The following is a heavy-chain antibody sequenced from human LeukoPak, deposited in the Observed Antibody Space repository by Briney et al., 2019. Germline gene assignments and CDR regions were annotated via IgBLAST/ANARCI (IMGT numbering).Heavy chain of an antibody. CDR2: IYSGGGT. Sequence: QPGGSLRLSCTASGLTVSSNYMTWVRQAPGKGLEWVSLIYSGGGTYYADSVKGRFTISRDNSKNTLYLQMNSLRAEDTAVYYCARVVVGLTYYFDYWGQGTLVTVSS. D-gene: IGHD1-26*01. CDR1: GLTVSSNY. J-gene: IGHJ4*02. V-gene: IGHV3-53*01. CDR3: ARVVVGLTYYFDY.